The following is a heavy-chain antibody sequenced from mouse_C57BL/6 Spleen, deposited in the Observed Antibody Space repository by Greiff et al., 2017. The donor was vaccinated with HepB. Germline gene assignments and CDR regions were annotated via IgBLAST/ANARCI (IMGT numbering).Heavy chain of an antibody. CDR3: ASPGGNYAFAY. CDR1: GYTFTSYW. Sequence: QVQLQQPGAELVKPGASVKLSCKASGYTFTSYWMHWVKQRPGQGLEWIGMIHPNSGSTNYNEKFKSKATLTVDKSSSTAYMQLSSLTSEDSAVYYCASPGGNYAFAYWGQGTLVPVSA. CDR2: IHPNSGST. D-gene: IGHD2-1*01. V-gene: IGHV1-64*01. J-gene: IGHJ3*01.